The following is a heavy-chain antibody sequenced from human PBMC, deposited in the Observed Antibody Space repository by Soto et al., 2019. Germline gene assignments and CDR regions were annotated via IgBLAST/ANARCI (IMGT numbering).Heavy chain of an antibody. D-gene: IGHD5-18*01. CDR1: GGTFSTYA. Sequence: QVQLVQSGAEVTKPESSVKVSCKAPGGTFSTYAISWVRQAPGQGLEWMGGIIPMFGTANYAQRFQDRVTITADESTTTVYMELSRLRSEDTAVYFCASGIQLWLRRINNGYSGWGQGTLVTVSS. CDR3: ASGIQLWLRRINNGYSG. CDR2: IIPMFGTA. J-gene: IGHJ4*02. V-gene: IGHV1-69*12.